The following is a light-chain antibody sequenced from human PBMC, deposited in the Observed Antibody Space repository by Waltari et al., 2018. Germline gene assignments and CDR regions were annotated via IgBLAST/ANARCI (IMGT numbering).Light chain of an antibody. V-gene: IGKV1-5*03. Sequence: DIQLTQSPSTLHASVGDRVTITCRASQSISSWLAWYQQKPGKAPKVLIYKASSLESGVPSRFSGSGSGTEFTLTISSLQPDDFATYYCQQYNSYSGTFGQGTKVEIK. CDR3: QQYNSYSGT. CDR1: QSISSW. CDR2: KAS. J-gene: IGKJ1*01.